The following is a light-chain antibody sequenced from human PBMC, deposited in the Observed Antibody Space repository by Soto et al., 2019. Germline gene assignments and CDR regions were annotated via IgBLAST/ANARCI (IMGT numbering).Light chain of an antibody. CDR3: QQYNNWPLT. CDR1: QRISSN. Sequence: EIVMTQSPATLSVSPGERATLYCKASQRISSNLAWYQQKPGQPPRLLIYGASTRATGISARFSGSGSGTEFTLTITSLQSEDFAVYWCQQYNNWPLTFGPGTRLEIK. V-gene: IGKV3-15*01. CDR2: GAS. J-gene: IGKJ5*01.